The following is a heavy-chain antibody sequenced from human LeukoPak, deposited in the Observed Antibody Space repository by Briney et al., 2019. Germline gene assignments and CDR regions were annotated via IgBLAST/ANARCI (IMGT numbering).Heavy chain of an antibody. CDR2: IYYSGST. CDR3: ARGHLVSWFDP. V-gene: IGHV4-59*01. J-gene: IGHJ5*02. CDR1: GGSISSYH. Sequence: SETLSLTCTVSGGSISSYHWSWIRQPPGKGLEWIGYIYYSGSTNYNPSLKSRVTISVDTSKNQFSLKLSSVTAADTAVYYCARGHLVSWFDPWGQGTLVTVSS.